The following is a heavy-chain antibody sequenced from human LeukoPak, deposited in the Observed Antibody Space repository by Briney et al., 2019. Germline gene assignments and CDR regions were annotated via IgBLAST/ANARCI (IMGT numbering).Heavy chain of an antibody. Sequence: PSETLSLTCTVSGGSISSGGYYWSWIRQPPGKGLEWIGYIYHSGSTYYNPSLKSRVTISVDRSKNQFSLQLNSMTPEDTAVYYCARGFSEIAPGALSSWGQGTLVTVSS. CDR3: ARGFSEIAPGALSS. V-gene: IGHV4-30-2*01. J-gene: IGHJ5*02. CDR2: IYHSGST. CDR1: GGSISSGGYY. D-gene: IGHD2-2*01.